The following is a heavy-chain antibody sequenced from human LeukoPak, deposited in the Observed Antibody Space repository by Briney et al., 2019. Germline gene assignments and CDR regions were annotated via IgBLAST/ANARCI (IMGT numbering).Heavy chain of an antibody. CDR1: GGSITSSNYY. Sequence: KASETLSLTCTVSGGSITSSNYYWGWIRQPPGKGLEWIGSIYYSGSTYYNPSLKSRVTISVDTSKNQFSLKLSSVTAADTAVYYCARHGGYDRSGYWFDPCGQGTLVTVSS. CDR3: ARHGGYDRSGYWFDP. V-gene: IGHV4-39*01. CDR2: IYYSGST. D-gene: IGHD3-22*01. J-gene: IGHJ5*02.